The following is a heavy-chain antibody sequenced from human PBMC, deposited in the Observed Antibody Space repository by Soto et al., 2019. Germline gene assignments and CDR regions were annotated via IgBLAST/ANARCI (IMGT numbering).Heavy chain of an antibody. Sequence: QVQMLQSGGGVDQHGRSLRLSCAASGFNFRNFAIHWVRQAPGKGLEWLSVISYDGLNDYQGESGKGRFTLSRDNSNNTVFLHFNRLEPEDTAVYFCTKANTAFISLTDSFDMWGQGTVVTVSS. J-gene: IGHJ3*02. D-gene: IGHD3-3*02. CDR2: ISYDGLND. V-gene: IGHV3-30*01. CDR1: GFNFRNFA. CDR3: TKANTAFISLTDSFDM.